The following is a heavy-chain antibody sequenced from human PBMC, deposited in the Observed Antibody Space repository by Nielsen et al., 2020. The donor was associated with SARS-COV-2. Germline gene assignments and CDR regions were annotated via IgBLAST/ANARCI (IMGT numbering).Heavy chain of an antibody. CDR3: ARDFYGEDS. Sequence: WIRQPPGKGLVWVSHINNDGSSTTYADSVKGRFSISRDNAKSTLYLQMNSLSAEDTAVYYCARDFYGEDSWGQGTLVTVSS. J-gene: IGHJ4*02. CDR2: INNDGSST. D-gene: IGHD2/OR15-2a*01. V-gene: IGHV3-74*01.